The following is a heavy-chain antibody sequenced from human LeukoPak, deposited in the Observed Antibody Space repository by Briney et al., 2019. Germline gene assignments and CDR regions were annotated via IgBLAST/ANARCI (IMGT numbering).Heavy chain of an antibody. J-gene: IGHJ4*02. CDR1: GGSISSGSYY. V-gene: IGHV4-61*02. CDR3: ATEVGQWLVRT. CDR2: IYTSGST. Sequence: SETLSLTCTVSGGSISSGSYYWSWIRQPAGKGLEWIGRIYTSGSTNYNPSLKSRVTTSVDTSKNQFSLKLTSVTTADTAVYYCATEVGQWLVRTWGQGTLVTVSS. D-gene: IGHD6-19*01.